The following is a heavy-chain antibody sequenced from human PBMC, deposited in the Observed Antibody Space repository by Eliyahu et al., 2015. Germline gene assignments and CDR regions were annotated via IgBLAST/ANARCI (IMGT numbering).Heavy chain of an antibody. D-gene: IGHD6-13*01. CDR3: ARPPIAAAAADAFDI. V-gene: IGHV4-34*01. CDR1: GGSFSNYY. CDR2: INHSGST. Sequence: QVQLQQWGAGLLKPSETLSLTCAVYGGSFSNYYWSWIRQPPGKGLEWIGEINHSGSTNYNPSLKSRVTISVDTSKNQFSLKLSSVTAADTAVYYCARPPIAAAAADAFDIWGQGTMVTVSS. J-gene: IGHJ3*02.